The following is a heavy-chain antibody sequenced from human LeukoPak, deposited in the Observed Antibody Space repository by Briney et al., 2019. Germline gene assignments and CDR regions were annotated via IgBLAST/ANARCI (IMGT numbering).Heavy chain of an antibody. CDR3: ARDGYSSSWPSQGNWFDP. CDR2: IYYSGST. D-gene: IGHD6-13*01. Sequence: SSETLSLTCTVSGYSISSGYYWGWIRQPPGKGLEWIGSIYYSGSTYYNPSLKSRVTISVDTSKNQFSLKLSSVTAADTAVYYCARDGYSSSWPSQGNWFDPWGQGTLVTVSS. V-gene: IGHV4-38-2*02. J-gene: IGHJ5*02. CDR1: GYSISSGYY.